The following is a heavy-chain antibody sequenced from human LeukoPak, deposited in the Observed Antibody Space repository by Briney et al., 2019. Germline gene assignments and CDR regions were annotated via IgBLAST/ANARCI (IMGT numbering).Heavy chain of an antibody. CDR1: GFTFSDYY. J-gene: IGHJ6*03. CDR2: ISSSGSTI. Sequence: PGGSLRLSCAASGFTFSDYYMSWIRQAPGKGLEWVSYISSSGSTIYYADSVKGRFTISRDNAKNSLYLQMNSLRAEDTAVYYCARNGDYDSFTYFYYMDVWGKGTTVTISS. D-gene: IGHD4-17*01. V-gene: IGHV3-11*01. CDR3: ARNGDYDSFTYFYYMDV.